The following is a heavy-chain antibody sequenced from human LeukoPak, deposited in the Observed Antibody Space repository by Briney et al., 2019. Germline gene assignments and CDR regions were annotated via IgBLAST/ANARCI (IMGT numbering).Heavy chain of an antibody. J-gene: IGHJ4*02. D-gene: IGHD1-1*01. CDR1: GDSISSGRNY. CDR2: IYSSGNT. V-gene: IGHV4-39*01. Sequence: SETLSLTCAVSGDSISSGRNYWGWVRQSPGKGLEWIASIYSSGNTHSNPSLKSRVSISVDTSKNQVSLKLYSVTASDAAIYYCARHLSGTTMSHYFDFWGQGTLVTVSS. CDR3: ARHLSGTTMSHYFDF.